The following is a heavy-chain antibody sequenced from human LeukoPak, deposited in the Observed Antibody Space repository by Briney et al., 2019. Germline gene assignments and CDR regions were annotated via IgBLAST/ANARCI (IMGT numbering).Heavy chain of an antibody. CDR1: GFTFSSYA. D-gene: IGHD6-13*01. CDR2: ISYDGSNK. V-gene: IGHV3-30*04. CDR3: ARVMRPNTVYSSPGFDY. J-gene: IGHJ4*02. Sequence: PGGSLRLSCAASGFTFSSYAMHWVRQAPGKGLEWVAVISYDGSNKYYAESVKGRFTISRDNSKTTLYLQMNSLRAEDTAVYYCARVMRPNTVYSSPGFDYWGQGTLVTVSS.